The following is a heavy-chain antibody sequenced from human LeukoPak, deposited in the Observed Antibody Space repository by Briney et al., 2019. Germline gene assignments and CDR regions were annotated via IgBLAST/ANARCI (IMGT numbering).Heavy chain of an antibody. CDR3: AGTGYDKDAFDI. D-gene: IGHD3-22*01. Sequence: TSETLSLTCTVSGGSISSYYWSWIRQPPGKGLEWIGYIYYSGSTNYNPSLKSRVTISVDTSKNQFSLNLSSVTAADTAVYYCAGTGYDKDAFDIWGQGTMVTVSS. V-gene: IGHV4-59*01. CDR2: IYYSGST. CDR1: GGSISSYY. J-gene: IGHJ3*02.